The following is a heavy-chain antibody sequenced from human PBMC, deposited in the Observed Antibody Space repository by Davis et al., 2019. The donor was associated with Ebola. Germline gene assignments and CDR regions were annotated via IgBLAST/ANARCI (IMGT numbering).Heavy chain of an antibody. CDR2: IHRDGNT. J-gene: IGHJ4*02. D-gene: IGHD3/OR15-3a*01. V-gene: IGHV4-4*02. Sequence: SETLSLTCAVSGDSIRSDKWWGWVRQPPGKGLEWIGDIHRDGNTNYNPFLKRRATISVDRSKNQFSLTLNSVTAADTAVYFCARGGDWRFDYWGQGTLVTVSS. CDR3: ARGGDWRFDY. CDR1: GDSIRSDKW.